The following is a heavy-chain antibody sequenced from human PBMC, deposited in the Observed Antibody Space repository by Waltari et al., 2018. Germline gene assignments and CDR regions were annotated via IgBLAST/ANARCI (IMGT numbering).Heavy chain of an antibody. CDR1: GFTFSSYW. V-gene: IGHV3-7*01. CDR3: ARGDYYGSGI. Sequence: EVQLVESGGGLVQPGGSLRLSCAASGFTFSSYWMSWVRQAPGKGLECGANRKQDGSEKYYVDSGKGRFTISRDNAKNSLYLQMNSLRAEDTAVYDWARGDYYGSGIWGQGTLVTVSS. CDR2: RKQDGSEK. J-gene: IGHJ4*02. D-gene: IGHD3-10*01.